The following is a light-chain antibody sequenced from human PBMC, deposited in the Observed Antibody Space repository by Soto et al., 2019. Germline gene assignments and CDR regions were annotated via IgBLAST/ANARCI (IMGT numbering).Light chain of an antibody. CDR1: SSNIGGTNY. J-gene: IGLJ3*02. Sequence: QSVLTQPPSASGTPGQRVFISCSGSSSNIGGTNYAYWYQQLPGTAPKLLIYDNYKRPSGIPDRFSGSKSGTSATLGITGLQTGDEAGYYCGTWDSSLTAAVFGGGTKLTVL. V-gene: IGLV1-51*01. CDR3: GTWDSSLTAAV. CDR2: DNY.